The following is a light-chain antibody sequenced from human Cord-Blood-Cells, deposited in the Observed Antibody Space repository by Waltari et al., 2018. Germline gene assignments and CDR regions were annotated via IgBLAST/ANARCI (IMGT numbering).Light chain of an antibody. CDR3: QQYYSDPRT. J-gene: IGKJ1*01. CDR2: AAS. Sequence: AIRMTRSQSPFSEPTGTRVPITCRASQGISSYLAWYQQKPGKAPKLLIYAASTLQSGVPSRFSGSGSGTDFTLTISSLQSEDFATYYCQQYYSDPRTFGQGTKVEIK. V-gene: IGKV1-8*01. CDR1: QGISSY.